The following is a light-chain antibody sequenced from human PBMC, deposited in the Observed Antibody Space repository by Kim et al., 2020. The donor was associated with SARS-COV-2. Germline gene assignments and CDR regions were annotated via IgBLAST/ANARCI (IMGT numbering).Light chain of an antibody. J-gene: IGLJ2*01. CDR3: NSRDSSGNHP. CDR2: GKN. Sequence: SSELTQDPAVSVALGQTVRITCQGDSLRTYYASWDQQKPGQAPVLVIYGKNNRPSGIPDRFSGSSSGNTASLTITGAQAEDEADYYCNSRDSSGNHPFGGGTQLTVL. CDR1: SLRTYY. V-gene: IGLV3-19*01.